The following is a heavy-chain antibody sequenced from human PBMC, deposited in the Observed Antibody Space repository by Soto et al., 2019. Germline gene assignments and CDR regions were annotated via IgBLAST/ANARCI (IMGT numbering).Heavy chain of an antibody. CDR2: IYQSGST. CDR3: ATQSYSNSGAYYYYAMDV. D-gene: IGHD4-4*01. V-gene: IGHV4-30-2*01. Sequence: RSLTCAVSGGSISSGGYSWSRIRQPPGKGLEWIGYIYQSGSTYYNPSLKSRVTISVDRSRNQFSLKLSSVTAADTAVYFCATQSYSNSGAYYYYAMDVWGQGTTVTVSS. J-gene: IGHJ6*02. CDR1: GGSISSGGYS.